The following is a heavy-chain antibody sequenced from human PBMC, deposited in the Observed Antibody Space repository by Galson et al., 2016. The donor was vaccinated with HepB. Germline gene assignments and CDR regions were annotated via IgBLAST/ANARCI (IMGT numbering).Heavy chain of an antibody. CDR2: ISITRGYK. CDR1: GFTFSTYS. J-gene: IGHJ6*02. Sequence: SLRLSCAASGFTFSTYSMNWVRQAPGKGLEWVSFISITRGYKYYADASKGRVTISSAHSKNTLLLQMRGLRAEDAAVYYCAKMITLSYYYSFRMDVWGQGTTVTVSS. CDR3: AKMITLSYYYSFRMDV. D-gene: IGHD3-16*01. V-gene: IGHV3-21*04.